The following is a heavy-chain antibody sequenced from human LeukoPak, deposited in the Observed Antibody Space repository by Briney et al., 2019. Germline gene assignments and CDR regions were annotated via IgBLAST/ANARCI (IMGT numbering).Heavy chain of an antibody. D-gene: IGHD1-26*01. CDR2: TSYSEGT. CDR3: ATADWESFYFDS. CDR1: GGSVSRGGYY. V-gene: IGHV4-31*03. Sequence: SETLSLTCTVSGGSVSRGGYYWNWIRQHPGKGLEWIGFTSYSEGTYYNPSLMSRITISVDRSQNQFSLKMRDVTAADTAVYFCATADWESFYFDSWGQGALFAVPS. J-gene: IGHJ4*02.